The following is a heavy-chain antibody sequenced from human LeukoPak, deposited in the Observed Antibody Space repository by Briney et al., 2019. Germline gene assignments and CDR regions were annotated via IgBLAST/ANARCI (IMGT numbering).Heavy chain of an antibody. CDR2: VNHSGGT. Sequence: SETLSLTCDVYGESFSGYYWSWIRQPPGKGLEWIGEVNHSGGTNYNPSLKRRVTISLDTSKNQFSLKLSSVTAADTAVYYCARAFGGVIVDYWGQGTLVTVSS. CDR1: GESFSGYY. CDR3: ARAFGGVIVDY. D-gene: IGHD3-16*02. V-gene: IGHV4-34*01. J-gene: IGHJ4*02.